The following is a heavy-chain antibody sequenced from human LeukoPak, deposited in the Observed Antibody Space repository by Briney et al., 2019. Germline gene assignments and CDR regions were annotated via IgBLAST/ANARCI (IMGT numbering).Heavy chain of an antibody. CDR2: INHSGST. V-gene: IGHV4-39*07. Sequence: KPSETLSLTCTVSGGSISSSSYYWSWIRQPPGKGLEWIGEINHSGSTNYNPSLKSRVTISVDTSKNQFSLKLSSVTAADTAVYYCARGWRGDYWGQGTLVTVSS. CDR3: ARGWRGDY. J-gene: IGHJ4*02. CDR1: GGSISSSSYY.